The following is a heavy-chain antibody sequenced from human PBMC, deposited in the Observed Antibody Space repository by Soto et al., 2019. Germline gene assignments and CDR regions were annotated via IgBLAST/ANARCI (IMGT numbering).Heavy chain of an antibody. CDR1: GFTFSSYA. V-gene: IGHV3-23*01. Sequence: GGSLRLSCAASGFTFSSYAMSWVRQAPGKGLEWVSAISGSGGSTYYADSVKGRFTISRDNSKNTLYLQMNSLRTEDTAVYYCAKAREPIAVAGIGFDYWGQGTLVTVRS. CDR3: AKAREPIAVAGIGFDY. D-gene: IGHD6-19*01. CDR2: ISGSGGST. J-gene: IGHJ4*02.